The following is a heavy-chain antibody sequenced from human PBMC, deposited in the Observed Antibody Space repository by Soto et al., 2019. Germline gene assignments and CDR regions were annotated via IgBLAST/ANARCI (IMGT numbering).Heavy chain of an antibody. CDR2: ISAYNGNT. CDR1: GYTFTSYG. CDR3: ARDIPQGVPAALPFDY. J-gene: IGHJ4*02. V-gene: IGHV1-18*01. D-gene: IGHD2-2*02. Sequence: QVQLVQSGAEVKKPGASVKVSCQASGYTFTSYGISWVRQAPGQVLEWMGWISAYNGNTNYAQKLQGRVTMTTDTSTSKAYMELRGLGYDDTSVYYCARDIPQGVPAALPFDYWGQGTLVTVSS.